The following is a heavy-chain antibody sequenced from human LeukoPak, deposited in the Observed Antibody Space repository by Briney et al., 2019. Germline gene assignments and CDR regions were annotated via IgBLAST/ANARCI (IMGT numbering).Heavy chain of an antibody. CDR3: ARDYRDYGDYVQSFDY. Sequence: ASVKASCKASGYTFTSYYMHWVRQAPGQGLEWMGIINPSGGSTSYAQKFQGRVTMTRDTSTSTVYMELSSLRSEDTAVYYCARDYRDYGDYVQSFDYWGQGTLVTVSS. V-gene: IGHV1-46*01. CDR1: GYTFTSYY. J-gene: IGHJ4*02. D-gene: IGHD4-17*01. CDR2: INPSGGST.